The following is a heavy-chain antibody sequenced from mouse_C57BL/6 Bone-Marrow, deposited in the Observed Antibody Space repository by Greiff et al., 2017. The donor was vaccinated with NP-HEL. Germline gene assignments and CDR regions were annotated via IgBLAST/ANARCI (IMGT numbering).Heavy chain of an antibody. CDR3: ARRIYYYGSSYESYAMDY. CDR2: ILPGSGST. J-gene: IGHJ4*01. D-gene: IGHD1-1*01. Sequence: QVQLQQSGAELMKPGASVKLSCKATGYTFTGYWIEWVKQRPGHGLEWIGEILPGSGSTNYNEKFKGKATFTADTSSNTAYMQLSSLTTEDSAIYYCARRIYYYGSSYESYAMDYWGQGTSVTVSS. V-gene: IGHV1-9*01. CDR1: GYTFTGYW.